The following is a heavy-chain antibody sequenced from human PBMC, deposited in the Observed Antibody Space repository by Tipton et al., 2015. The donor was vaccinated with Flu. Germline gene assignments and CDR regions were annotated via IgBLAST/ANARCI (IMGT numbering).Heavy chain of an antibody. D-gene: IGHD4-11*01. CDR3: ARRDYSNYVSDPKNWFDP. V-gene: IGHV4-61*02. CDR2: IYNSGDSGTT. J-gene: IGHJ5*02. CDR1: GGSISSGSFY. Sequence: TLSLTCTVSGGSISSGSFYWNWIRQPAGKGMEWIGRIYNSGDSGTTSFNPSLYSRVTMSVDTSKNQFSLNLTSVTAADTAVYYCARRDYSNYVSDPKNWFDPWGQGILVTVSS.